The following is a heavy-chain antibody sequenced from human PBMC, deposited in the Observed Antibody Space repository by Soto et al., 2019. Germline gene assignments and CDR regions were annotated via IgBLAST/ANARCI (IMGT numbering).Heavy chain of an antibody. J-gene: IGHJ4*02. D-gene: IGHD4-17*01. CDR3: ASCPGDSGDYERCYFDN. V-gene: IGHV4-31*03. CDR2: IHYSGTT. Sequence: QVQLQESGPGLVKPAQTLSLTCNVSGGSVLSGGYYWSWIRQRPGKGLQWIGSIHYSGTTYYDPYLNSRLTLSVDSSNNHLSLKLIALTGAGTAVYYCASCPGDSGDYERCYFDNWGQGVPVTVSS. CDR1: GGSVLSGGYY.